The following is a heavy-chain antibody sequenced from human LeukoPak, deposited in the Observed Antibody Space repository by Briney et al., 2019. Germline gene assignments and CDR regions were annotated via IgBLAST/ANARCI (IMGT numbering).Heavy chain of an antibody. D-gene: IGHD1-26*01. CDR3: ARGGSYPTSNDY. CDR1: GGSFSGYY. J-gene: IGHJ4*02. V-gene: IGHV4-34*01. CDR2: IHHSGTT. Sequence: SETLSLTCTVYGGSFSGYYWSWIRQPPGKGLERIGEIHHSGTTNYNPSLKSRVTISLDTSKNQFSLKVSSVTAADTAVYYCARGGSYPTSNDYWGQGTLVTVSS.